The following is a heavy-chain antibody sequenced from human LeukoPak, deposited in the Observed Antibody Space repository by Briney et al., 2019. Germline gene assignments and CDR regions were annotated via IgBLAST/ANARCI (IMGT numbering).Heavy chain of an antibody. J-gene: IGHJ4*02. CDR3: ASGGESGWVDY. CDR1: GYTFTSYD. Sequence: SVKVSCKASGYTFTSYDINWVRQAPGQGLEWMGGIIPIFGTANYAQKFQGRVTITADESTSTAYMELSSLRSEDTAVYYCASGGESGWVDYWGQGTLVTVSS. D-gene: IGHD6-19*01. CDR2: IIPIFGTA. V-gene: IGHV1-69*13.